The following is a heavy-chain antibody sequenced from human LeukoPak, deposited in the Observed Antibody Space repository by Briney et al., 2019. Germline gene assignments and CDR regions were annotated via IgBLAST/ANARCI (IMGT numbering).Heavy chain of an antibody. Sequence: ASVKVSCKASGYTFTSYAISWVRQAPGQGLEWMGGIIPIFGTANYAQKFQGRVTITADESTSTAYMELSSLRSEDTAVYYCARDALPYYYDSSGYFPPGYFDYWGQGALVTVSS. D-gene: IGHD3-22*01. J-gene: IGHJ4*02. CDR2: IIPIFGTA. V-gene: IGHV1-69*13. CDR1: GYTFTSYA. CDR3: ARDALPYYYDSSGYFPPGYFDY.